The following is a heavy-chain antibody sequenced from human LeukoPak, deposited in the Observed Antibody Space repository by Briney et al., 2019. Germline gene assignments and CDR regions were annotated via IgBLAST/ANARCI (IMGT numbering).Heavy chain of an antibody. CDR1: GGSISSGGYY. CDR2: IYYSGST. D-gene: IGHD2-2*01. CDR3: ARICSSTSCRPLGAFDI. V-gene: IGHV4-61*08. Sequence: SETLSLTCTVSGGSISSGGYYWSWIRQPPGKGLEWIGYIYYSGSTNYNPSLKSRVTISVDTSKNQFSLKLSSVTAADTAVYYCARICSSTSCRPLGAFDIWGQGTMVTVSS. J-gene: IGHJ3*02.